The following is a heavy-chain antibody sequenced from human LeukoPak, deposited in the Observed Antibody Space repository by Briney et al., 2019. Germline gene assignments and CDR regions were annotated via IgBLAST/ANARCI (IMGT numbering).Heavy chain of an antibody. J-gene: IGHJ6*03. Sequence: SETLSLTCTVSGGSISSYYWSWIRQPPGKGLEWIGYIYTSGSTNYNPSLKSRVTISVDTSKNQFSLKLSSVTAADTAVYYCARLFSYAVTPYYYYYMDVWGKGTTVTVSS. CDR2: IYTSGST. CDR3: ARLFSYAVTPYYYYYMDV. D-gene: IGHD4-11*01. V-gene: IGHV4-4*09. CDR1: GGSISSYY.